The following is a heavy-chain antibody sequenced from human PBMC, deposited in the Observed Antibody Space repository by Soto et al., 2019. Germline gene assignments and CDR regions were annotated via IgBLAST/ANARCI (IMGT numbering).Heavy chain of an antibody. V-gene: IGHV3-23*01. CDR3: TRGSHYHCSGNTCPEEN. Sequence: EVQLLESGGGLVQPGGSLRLSCAAAGSTFSNYVMSWVRQAPGKGLEWVSNINGDAGRTSYADSVKGRFTIFRDNSRSTLYPQMNSLRAEDTAVYHCTRGSHYHCSGNTCPEENWGQGTLVTVSS. CDR2: INGDAGRT. J-gene: IGHJ4*02. D-gene: IGHD2-15*01. CDR1: GSTFSNYV.